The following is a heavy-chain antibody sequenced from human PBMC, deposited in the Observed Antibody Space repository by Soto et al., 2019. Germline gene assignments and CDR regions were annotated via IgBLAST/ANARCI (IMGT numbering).Heavy chain of an antibody. CDR1: GFTFSSYE. J-gene: IGHJ6*02. CDR3: ARVRYSSLAYGMDV. CDR2: ISSSGSTI. V-gene: IGHV3-48*03. Sequence: GRSLRLSCAASGFTFSSYEMNWVRQAPGKGLEWVSYISSSGSTIYYADSVKGRFTISRDNAKNSLYLQMNSLRAEDTAVYYCARVRYSSLAYGMDVWGQGTTVTVSS. D-gene: IGHD6-13*01.